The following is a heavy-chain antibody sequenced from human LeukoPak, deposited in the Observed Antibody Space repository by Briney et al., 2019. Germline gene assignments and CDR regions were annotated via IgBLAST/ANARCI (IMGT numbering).Heavy chain of an antibody. D-gene: IGHD3-22*01. J-gene: IGHJ4*02. V-gene: IGHV1-2*02. CDR1: GYTFTGYY. CDR2: INPNSGGT. CDR3: ARDQGGYYDSSGSIDY. Sequence: ASVKVSCKASGYTFTGYYMHWVRQAPGQGLEWMGWINPNSGGTNYAQKVQGRVTMTRDTSISTAYMEVSRLRSDDTAVYYCARDQGGYYDSSGSIDYWGQGTLVTVSS.